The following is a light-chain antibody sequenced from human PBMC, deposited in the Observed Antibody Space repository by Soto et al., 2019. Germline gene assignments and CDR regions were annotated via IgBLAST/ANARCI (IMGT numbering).Light chain of an antibody. Sequence: QSVLTQPRSVSGSPGQSVTISCTGTSSDVGGYNYVSWYQQHPGNAPKLMIYDVSKRPSGVPDRFSGSKSGNTASLTISGLQAEDEADDYCCSYAGSYTYVFGTGTKVTVL. J-gene: IGLJ1*01. CDR1: SSDVGGYNY. CDR2: DVS. CDR3: CSYAGSYTYV. V-gene: IGLV2-11*01.